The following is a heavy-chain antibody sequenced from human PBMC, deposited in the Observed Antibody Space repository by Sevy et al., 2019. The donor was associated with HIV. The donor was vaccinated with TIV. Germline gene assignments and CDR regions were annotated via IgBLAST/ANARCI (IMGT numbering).Heavy chain of an antibody. D-gene: IGHD6-19*01. Sequence: ASVKVSCKASGYTFTGYYMHWVRQAPGQGLEWMGRINPNSGGTNYAQKFQGRVTMTRDTSISTAYMELSRLRSDDTAVYYCARGRAVAGTGYYYYGMDVWGQGTTVTVSS. CDR1: GYTFTGYY. CDR3: ARGRAVAGTGYYYYGMDV. V-gene: IGHV1-2*06. J-gene: IGHJ6*02. CDR2: INPNSGGT.